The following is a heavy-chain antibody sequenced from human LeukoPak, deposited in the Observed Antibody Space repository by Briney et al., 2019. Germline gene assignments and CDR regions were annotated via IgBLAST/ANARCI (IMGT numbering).Heavy chain of an antibody. CDR1: GSRFTSYW. Sequence: GESLKISFKGSGSRFTSYWIGWVRQLPGKGLEWMGIMYPANSDTRYKPSFQGQVTMSADRSISTAYLQWSSLKASDTAIYYCATTRGGNYHWDYWGQGTLVTVSS. D-gene: IGHD3-16*01. CDR2: MYPANSDT. V-gene: IGHV5-51*01. CDR3: ATTRGGNYHWDY. J-gene: IGHJ4*02.